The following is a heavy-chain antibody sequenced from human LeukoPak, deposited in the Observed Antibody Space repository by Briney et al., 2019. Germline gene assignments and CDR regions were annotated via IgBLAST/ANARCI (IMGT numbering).Heavy chain of an antibody. V-gene: IGHV4-39*07. CDR2: INHSGST. D-gene: IGHD3-3*01. Sequence: SETLSLTCTVSGGSISSSSYYWGWIRQPPGKGLEWIGEINHSGSTNYNPSLKSRVTISVDTSKNQFSLKLSSVTAADTAVYYCAREGNRDYDFWSGYRDDAFDIWGQGTMVTVSS. CDR3: AREGNRDYDFWSGYRDDAFDI. CDR1: GGSISSSSYY. J-gene: IGHJ3*02.